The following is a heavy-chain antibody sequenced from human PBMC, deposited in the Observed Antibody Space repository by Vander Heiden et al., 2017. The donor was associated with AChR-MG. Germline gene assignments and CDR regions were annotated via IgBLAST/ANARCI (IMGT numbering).Heavy chain of an antibody. CDR3: ARDRPDSSGWERPGDY. CDR2: IIPIFGTA. V-gene: IGHV1-69*06. Sequence: QVQLVQSGAEVKKPGSSVKVSCEASGGTFSSYAISWVRQAPGQGLEWMGGIIPIFGTANYEQKFQGRVTITADKSTSTAYMELSSLRSEDTAVYYCARDRPDSSGWERPGDYWGQGTLVTVSS. CDR1: GGTFSSYA. J-gene: IGHJ4*02. D-gene: IGHD6-19*01.